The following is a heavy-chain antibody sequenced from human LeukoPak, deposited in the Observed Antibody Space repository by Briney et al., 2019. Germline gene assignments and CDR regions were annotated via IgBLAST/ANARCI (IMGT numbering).Heavy chain of an antibody. Sequence: GGSLRLSCVASGFTFSSYGMHWVRQAPGKGLEWVAVISYDGSNKYYADSVKGRFTISRDNSKNTLYLQMNSLRAEDTAVYYCAKVTAARSYYYYGMDVWGQGTTVTVSS. V-gene: IGHV3-30*18. J-gene: IGHJ6*02. CDR3: AKVTAARSYYYYGMDV. CDR1: GFTFSSYG. CDR2: ISYDGSNK. D-gene: IGHD6-6*01.